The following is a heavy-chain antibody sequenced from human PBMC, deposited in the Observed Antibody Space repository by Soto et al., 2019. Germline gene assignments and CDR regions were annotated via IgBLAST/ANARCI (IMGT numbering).Heavy chain of an antibody. J-gene: IGHJ4*02. CDR1: GYTFNSYG. Sequence: ASVKVSCKASGYTFNSYGINWVRQAPGQGLEWMGWMSPYNDNRNYARKLQGRVTMTIDTSTSTAYMELRSLRSDDTAVYYCARGQPATWIQLWTYYFDYWGQGTLVTVSS. CDR2: MSPYNDNR. D-gene: IGHD5-18*01. CDR3: ARGQPATWIQLWTYYFDY. V-gene: IGHV1-18*01.